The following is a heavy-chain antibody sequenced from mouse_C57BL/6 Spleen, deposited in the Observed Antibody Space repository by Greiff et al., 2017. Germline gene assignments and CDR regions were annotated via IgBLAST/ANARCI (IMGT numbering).Heavy chain of an antibody. CDR1: GYTFTNYW. D-gene: IGHD1-1*01. J-gene: IGHJ4*01. CDR2: IYPGGGYT. CDR3: ARRGGTTGYAMDY. V-gene: IGHV1-63*01. Sequence: QVQLQQSGAELVRPGTSVKMSCKASGYTFTNYWIGWAKQRPGHGLEWIGDIYPGGGYTNYNEKFKGKATLTADKSSSTAYMQFSSLTSEDSAIYYCARRGGTTGYAMDYWGQGTSVTVSS.